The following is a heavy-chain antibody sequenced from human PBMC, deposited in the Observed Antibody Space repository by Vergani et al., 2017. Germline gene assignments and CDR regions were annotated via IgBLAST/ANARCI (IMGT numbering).Heavy chain of an antibody. V-gene: IGHV3-21*01. CDR3: ARDXPPSYYDSSGYRYHYYYYGMDV. CDR2: ISSSSSYI. J-gene: IGHJ6*02. D-gene: IGHD3-22*01. CDR1: GFTFSSYS. Sequence: EVQLVESGGGLVKPGGSLRLSCAASGFTFSSYSMNWVRQAPGKGLEWVSSISSSSSYIYYADSVKGRFTISRDNAKNSLYLQMNSLRAEDTAVYYCARDXPPSYYDSSGYRYHYYYYGMDVWGQGTTVTVSS.